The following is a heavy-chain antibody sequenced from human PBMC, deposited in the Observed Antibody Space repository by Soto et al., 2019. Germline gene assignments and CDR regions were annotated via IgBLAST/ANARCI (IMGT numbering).Heavy chain of an antibody. Sequence: QVQLVQSGAEVKKPGSSVKVSCKASGGTFSSYAISWVRQAPGQGLEWMGGIIPIFGTANYAQKFQGRVTINADESTSTAYMELSSLRSEDPAVYYCARDNSYGYPSDYWGQGTLVTVSS. CDR2: IIPIFGTA. CDR3: ARDNSYGYPSDY. V-gene: IGHV1-69*12. CDR1: GGTFSSYA. D-gene: IGHD5-18*01. J-gene: IGHJ4*02.